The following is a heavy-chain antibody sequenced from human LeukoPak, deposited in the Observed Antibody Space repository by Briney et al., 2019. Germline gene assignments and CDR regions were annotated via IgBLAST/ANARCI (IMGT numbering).Heavy chain of an antibody. Sequence: ASVKVSCKASGYTFIGYYMNWVRQAPGQGLEWMGWINPNSGGTNYAQKFQGRVTMTRDTSISTAYMELSRLRSGDTAVYYCAREGDYDYVWGSYRPPGLGYWGQGTLVTVSS. CDR3: AREGDYDYVWGSYRPPGLGY. CDR1: GYTFIGYY. V-gene: IGHV1-2*02. CDR2: INPNSGGT. J-gene: IGHJ4*02. D-gene: IGHD3-16*02.